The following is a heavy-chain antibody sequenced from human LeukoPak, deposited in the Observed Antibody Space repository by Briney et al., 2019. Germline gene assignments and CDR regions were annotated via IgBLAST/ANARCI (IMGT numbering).Heavy chain of an antibody. J-gene: IGHJ4*02. CDR1: GYSFAKYW. D-gene: IGHD3-10*01. CDR3: ARRLYYYNSGTNYYFDF. CDR2: VYPGDSDT. V-gene: IGHV5-51*01. Sequence: GESLKISCKGSGYSFAKYWIGWVRQMPGKGLEWMGIVYPGDSDTRYSPSFQGQVTISADKSISTAYLQWSSLKASDTAIYYCARRLYYYNSGTNYYFDFWGQGTLVTVSS.